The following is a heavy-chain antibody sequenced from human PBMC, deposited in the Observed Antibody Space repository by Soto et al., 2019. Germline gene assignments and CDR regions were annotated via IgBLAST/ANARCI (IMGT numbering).Heavy chain of an antibody. CDR2: TYYSGST. J-gene: IGHJ4*02. V-gene: IGHV4-59*01. CDR1: GGSISSYY. D-gene: IGHD2-8*02. CDR3: ARDHWSPWGY. Sequence: QVQLQESGPGLVKPSETLSLTCTVSGGSISSYYWSWIRQPPGKGLEWIGYTYYSGSTNYNPSLKSRVTISVDTSKNQFSLKLSSVTAADTAVYYCARDHWSPWGYWGQGTLVTVSS.